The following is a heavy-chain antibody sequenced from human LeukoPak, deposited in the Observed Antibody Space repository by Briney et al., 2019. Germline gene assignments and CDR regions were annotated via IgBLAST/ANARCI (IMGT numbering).Heavy chain of an antibody. CDR2: IYYSGST. CDR3: ARSEGVYYGSGSSGSYYPHWFDP. CDR1: VYSINTYY. D-gene: IGHD3-10*01. Sequence: SETLSLTCTISVYSINTYYWSWIRQPPGKGLEWIGYIYYSGSTKYNPSLQSRVTISLDTSKKQFSLKLNSVTAADTAAYYCARSEGVYYGSGSSGSYYPHWFDPWGQGILVTVSS. V-gene: IGHV4-59*01. J-gene: IGHJ5*02.